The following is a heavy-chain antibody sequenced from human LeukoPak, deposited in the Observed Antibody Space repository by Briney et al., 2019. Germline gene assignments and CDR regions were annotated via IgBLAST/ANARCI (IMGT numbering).Heavy chain of an antibody. D-gene: IGHD5-18*01. CDR1: GGSVSSGSYY. V-gene: IGHV4-61*01. CDR2: IYYSGST. Sequence: SDTLSLTCTVSGGSVSSGSYYWSWIRQPPGKGLEWIGYIYYSGSTNYNPSLKSRVTISVDTSKNQFSLKLSSVTAADTAVYYCARKYSYGPNDAFDIWGQGTMVTVSS. J-gene: IGHJ3*02. CDR3: ARKYSYGPNDAFDI.